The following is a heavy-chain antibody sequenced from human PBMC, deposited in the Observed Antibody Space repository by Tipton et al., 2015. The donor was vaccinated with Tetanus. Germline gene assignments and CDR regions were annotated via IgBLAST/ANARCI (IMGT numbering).Heavy chain of an antibody. V-gene: IGHV4-31*03. J-gene: IGHJ4*02. CDR3: TRRQTYCTNGFCPFEN. Sequence: TLSLTCTVSGGSISTGGFYWSWIRQHPGKGLEWIGYILYTGSTYNTPSLQSRVTISVDTSKNQFSLKLTSVTAADTAVYYCTRRQTYCTNGFCPFENWGQGTLVTVSS. CDR1: GGSISTGGFY. D-gene: IGHD2-8*01. CDR2: ILYTGST.